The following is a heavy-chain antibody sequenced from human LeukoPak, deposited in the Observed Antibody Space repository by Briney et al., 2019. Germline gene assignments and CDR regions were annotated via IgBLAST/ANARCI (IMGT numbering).Heavy chain of an antibody. CDR2: VNYGEST. J-gene: IGHJ4*02. CDR3: ARNPSQQLGRHSLDY. Sequence: SETLSLTCAVFGGSFSGYHWSWIRQPPGKGLEWIEGVNYGESTNYNPSLKSRVTISVDTSKNQFSLKLSSVTAADTAVYYCARNPSQQLGRHSLDYWGQGTLVTVSS. D-gene: IGHD6-13*01. CDR1: GGSFSGYH. V-gene: IGHV4-34*01.